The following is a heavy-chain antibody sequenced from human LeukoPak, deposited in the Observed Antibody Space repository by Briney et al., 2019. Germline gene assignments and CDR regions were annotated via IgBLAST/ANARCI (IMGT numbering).Heavy chain of an antibody. CDR2: ISGSGDST. V-gene: IGHV3-23*01. Sequence: GGSLRLSCAASGFTFSSYAMSWVRQAPGKGLEWVSAISGSGDSTYYADSVKGRFTISRDNSKNTLFLQMNSLRAEDTAVYYCARGVIAAAGFFDFWGQGALVTVSS. J-gene: IGHJ4*02. CDR3: ARGVIAAAGFFDF. D-gene: IGHD6-13*01. CDR1: GFTFSSYA.